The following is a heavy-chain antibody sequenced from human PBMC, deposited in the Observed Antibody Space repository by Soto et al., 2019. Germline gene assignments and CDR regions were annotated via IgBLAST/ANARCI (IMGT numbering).Heavy chain of an antibody. CDR3: ARWVWLRLRYFDY. J-gene: IGHJ4*02. Sequence: QVQLQESGPGLVKPSQTLSLTCTVSGGSISSGGYYWSWIRQHPGKGLEWIGYIYYSGSTYYNPSLKSRVTISVDTSKDQFSLKLSSVTAADTAVYYCARWVWLRLRYFDYWGQGTLVTVSS. D-gene: IGHD5-12*01. V-gene: IGHV4-31*03. CDR1: GGSISSGGYY. CDR2: IYYSGST.